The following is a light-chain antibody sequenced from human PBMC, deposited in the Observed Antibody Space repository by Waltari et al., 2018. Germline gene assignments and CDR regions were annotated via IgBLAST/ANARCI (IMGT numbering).Light chain of an antibody. V-gene: IGKV3-11*01. CDR2: DAS. Sequence: CRASQRVGTYLAWYQQRPGQSPRLLIYDASYRATGIPARFSGSGSETDFTLTISSLQPEDFAVYYCQQRRNWPLTFGGGTRVQI. CDR1: QRVGTY. CDR3: QQRRNWPLT. J-gene: IGKJ4*01.